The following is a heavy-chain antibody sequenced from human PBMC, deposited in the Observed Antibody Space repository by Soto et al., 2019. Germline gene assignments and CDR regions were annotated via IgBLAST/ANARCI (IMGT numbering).Heavy chain of an antibody. CDR2: ISGSGGST. Sequence: EVQLLEAGGGLVQSGGSLRLSCAASGFTFSNFAMSWVRQAPGKGLEWVSIISGSGGSTYYADSVKGRFTISRDNSENTLYLQMNRLRAEDAVVYYCAKGNYYYGSGTLGYWGQGTLVTVSS. CDR1: GFTFSNFA. J-gene: IGHJ4*02. D-gene: IGHD3-10*01. V-gene: IGHV3-23*01. CDR3: AKGNYYYGSGTLGY.